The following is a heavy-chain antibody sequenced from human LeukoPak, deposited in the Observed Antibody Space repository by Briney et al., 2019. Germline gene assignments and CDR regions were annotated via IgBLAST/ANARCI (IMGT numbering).Heavy chain of an antibody. CDR3: ARGLFLSGYLDAFDI. CDR1: GFIVNNKY. Sequence: GGSLRLSCAASGFIVNNKYMTWVRQAPGKGLEWVSLIYNDGRTYYADSVKGRCTISRDTSKNTLYLQMNSLRVEDTAVYYCARGLFLSGYLDAFDIWGQGTVVTVSS. D-gene: IGHD3-22*01. J-gene: IGHJ3*02. CDR2: IYNDGRT. V-gene: IGHV3-53*01.